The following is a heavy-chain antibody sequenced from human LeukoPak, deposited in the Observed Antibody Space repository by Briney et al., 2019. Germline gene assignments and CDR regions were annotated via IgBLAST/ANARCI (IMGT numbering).Heavy chain of an antibody. V-gene: IGHV3-9*01. D-gene: IGHD3-22*01. Sequence: GGSLRLSCAASGFTFDDYAMHWVRQAPGKGLEWVSGISWNSGSIGYADSVKGPFTISRDNAKNSLYLQMNSLRAEDTALYYCAKPLTYYYDSSGYPDAFDIWGQGTMVTVSS. CDR1: GFTFDDYA. CDR2: ISWNSGSI. J-gene: IGHJ3*02. CDR3: AKPLTYYYDSSGYPDAFDI.